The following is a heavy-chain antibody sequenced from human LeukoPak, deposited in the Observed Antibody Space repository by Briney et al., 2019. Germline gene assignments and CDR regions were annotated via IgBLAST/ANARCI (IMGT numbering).Heavy chain of an antibody. V-gene: IGHV3-7*01. Sequence: GGSLRLSCAASGFSFSSYWMSWVRQAPGKGLECVANINQDGSAKNYVDSVMGRFTISRDNAKNSLYLQMNSLRAEDTAIYYCARKTYYYDTSPAGWFDTWGQGILGTVSS. CDR3: ARKTYYYDTSPAGWFDT. CDR2: INQDGSAK. D-gene: IGHD3-22*01. J-gene: IGHJ5*02. CDR1: GFSFSSYW.